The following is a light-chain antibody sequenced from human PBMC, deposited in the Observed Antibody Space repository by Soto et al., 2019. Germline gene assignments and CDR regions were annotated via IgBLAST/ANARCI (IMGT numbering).Light chain of an antibody. J-gene: IGKJ1*01. V-gene: IGKV3-20*01. CDR3: QQYGSLVT. Sequence: EIVMTQSPATLSVSPGESVALSCRASQLFSSNLAWYQHKPGRAPRLLIDGTSSRATGIPDRFSGSGSGTDFTLTISRLEPEDLAVYYCQQYGSLVTFGQGTKVDIK. CDR2: GTS. CDR1: QLFSSN.